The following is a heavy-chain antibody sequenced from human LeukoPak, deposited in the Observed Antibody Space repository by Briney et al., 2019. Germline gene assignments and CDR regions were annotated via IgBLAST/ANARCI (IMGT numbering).Heavy chain of an antibody. CDR2: ITGSGGST. D-gene: IGHD3-22*01. Sequence: GGSLRLSCAASGFTFSTYTMNWVRQAPGKGLEWVSVITGSGGSTYYADSVKGRFTISRDNSKNTLYLQMNSLRAEDTAVYYCAKAGDNYYDNSGYFLWGQGTLVTVSS. CDR3: AKAGDNYYDNSGYFL. CDR1: GFTFSTYT. J-gene: IGHJ4*02. V-gene: IGHV3-23*01.